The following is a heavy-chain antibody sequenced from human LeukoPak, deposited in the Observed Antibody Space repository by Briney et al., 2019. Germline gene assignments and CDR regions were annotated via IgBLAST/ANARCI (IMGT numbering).Heavy chain of an antibody. CDR3: ARGPYSGSYWEYFDY. CDR1: GGTFSSYA. Sequence: ASVKVSCKASGGTFSSYAISWVRHAPGQGLEWMGGIIPIFGTANYAQKFQGRVTITADESTSTAYMELSSLRSEETAVYYCARGPYSGSYWEYFDYWGQGTLVTVSS. J-gene: IGHJ4*02. V-gene: IGHV1-69*13. CDR2: IIPIFGTA. D-gene: IGHD1-26*01.